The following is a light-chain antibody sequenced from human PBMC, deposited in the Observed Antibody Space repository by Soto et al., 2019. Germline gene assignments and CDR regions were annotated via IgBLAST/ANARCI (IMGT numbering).Light chain of an antibody. Sequence: IQMTQSPPSLSATVGDRVTITCRASQSISNCLNWYKQKPGKAPELLIYAASTLQSGVPSRFSGSGSGTDFTLTISSLQPEDSAAYYCQQSHSSPLTFGGGTKVDIK. CDR1: QSISNC. CDR3: QQSHSSPLT. J-gene: IGKJ4*01. CDR2: AAS. V-gene: IGKV1-39*01.